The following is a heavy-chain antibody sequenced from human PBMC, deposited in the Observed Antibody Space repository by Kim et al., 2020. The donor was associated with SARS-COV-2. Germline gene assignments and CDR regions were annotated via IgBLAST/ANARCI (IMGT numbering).Heavy chain of an antibody. V-gene: IGHV1-69*13. D-gene: IGHD3-22*01. Sequence: SVKVSCKASGGTFSSYAISWVRQAPGQGLEWMGGIIPIFGTANYAQKFQGRVTITADESTSTAYMELSSLRSEDTAVYYCARDAPSWDDSSGYYWWGQGTLVTVSS. CDR3: ARDAPSWDDSSGYYW. J-gene: IGHJ4*02. CDR2: IIPIFGTA. CDR1: GGTFSSYA.